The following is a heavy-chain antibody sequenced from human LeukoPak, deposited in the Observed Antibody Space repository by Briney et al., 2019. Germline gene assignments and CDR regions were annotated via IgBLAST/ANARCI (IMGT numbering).Heavy chain of an antibody. D-gene: IGHD4-17*01. CDR2: ISSSSSYI. J-gene: IGHJ4*02. Sequence: PGGSLRLSCAASGFTFSSYSMNWVRQAPGKGLEWVSSISSSSSYIYYADSVKGRFTISRDDAKNSLYLQMNSLRAEDTAVYYCARDYAADYGDSISPSDYWGQGTLVTVSS. CDR3: ARDYAADYGDSISPSDY. V-gene: IGHV3-21*01. CDR1: GFTFSSYS.